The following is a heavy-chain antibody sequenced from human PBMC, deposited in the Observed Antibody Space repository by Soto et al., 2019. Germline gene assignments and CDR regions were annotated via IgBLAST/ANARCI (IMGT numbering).Heavy chain of an antibody. CDR3: ARVPTPGYYYDSSGYYLGVFDY. V-gene: IGHV4-31*03. Sequence: SETLSLTCTVSGGSISSGGYYWSWIRQHPGKGLEWIGYIYYSGSTYYNPSLKSRVTISVDTSKNQFSLKLSSVTAADTAVYYCARVPTPGYYYDSSGYYLGVFDYWGQGTLVTVSS. J-gene: IGHJ4*02. CDR2: IYYSGST. CDR1: GGSISSGGYY. D-gene: IGHD3-22*01.